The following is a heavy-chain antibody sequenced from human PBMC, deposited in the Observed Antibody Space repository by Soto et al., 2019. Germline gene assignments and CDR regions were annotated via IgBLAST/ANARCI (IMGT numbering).Heavy chain of an antibody. CDR2: INAGNGNT. J-gene: IGHJ6*02. CDR3: ARASYYYGSGSYYYYGMDV. Sequence: GASVKVSCKASGYTFTSYAMHWVRQAPGQRLEWMGWINAGNGNTKYSQKFQGRVTITRDTSASTAYMELSSLRSEDTAVYYCARASYYYGSGSYYYYGMDVWGQGTTVTVSS. V-gene: IGHV1-3*01. D-gene: IGHD3-10*01. CDR1: GYTFTSYA.